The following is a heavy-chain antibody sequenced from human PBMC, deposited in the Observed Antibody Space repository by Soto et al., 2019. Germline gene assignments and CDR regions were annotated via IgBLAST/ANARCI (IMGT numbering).Heavy chain of an antibody. CDR3: ARDPGSETYPVDY. CDR2: IWYDGSNK. J-gene: IGHJ4*02. Sequence: GGSLRLSCAASGFTFSSYGMHWVRQAPGKGLEWVAVIWYDGSNKYYADSVKGRFTISRDNSKNTLYLQMNSLRADDTAVYYCARDPGSETYPVDYWGQGTLVTVSS. D-gene: IGHD3-10*01. V-gene: IGHV3-33*01. CDR1: GFTFSSYG.